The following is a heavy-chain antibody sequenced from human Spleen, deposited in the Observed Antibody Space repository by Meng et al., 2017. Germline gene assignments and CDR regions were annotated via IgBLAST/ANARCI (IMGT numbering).Heavy chain of an antibody. CDR2: INHSGST. Sequence: SETLSLTCVVSGGSFSDYYWSWIRQPPGKGLEWIGEINHSGSTNYNPSLKSRVTISVDTSKNQFSLKLSSVTAADTAVYYCARSRLVVVPAAMSRYCFDYWGQGTLVTVSS. CDR1: GGSFSDYY. CDR3: ARSRLVVVPAAMSRYCFDY. D-gene: IGHD2-2*01. V-gene: IGHV4-34*01. J-gene: IGHJ4*02.